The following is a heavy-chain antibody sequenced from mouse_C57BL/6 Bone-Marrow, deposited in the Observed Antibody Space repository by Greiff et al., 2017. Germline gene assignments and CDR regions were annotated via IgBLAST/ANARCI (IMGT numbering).Heavy chain of an antibody. V-gene: IGHV8-12*01. D-gene: IGHD1-1*01. J-gene: IGHJ4*01. CDR3: ARSLYYGSSYCYAMDY. CDR2: IYWDDDK. Sequence: QVTLKVSGPGILQSSQTLSLTCSFSGFSLSTSGMGVSWIRQPSGKGLEWLAHIYWDDDKRYNPSLKSRLTISKDTSRNQVFLKITSVDTADTATYYCARSLYYGSSYCYAMDYWGQGTSVTVSS. CDR1: GFSLSTSGMG.